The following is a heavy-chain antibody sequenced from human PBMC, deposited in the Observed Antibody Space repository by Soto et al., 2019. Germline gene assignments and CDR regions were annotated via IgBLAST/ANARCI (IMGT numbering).Heavy chain of an antibody. Sequence: SGESLKISCKGSGYSFTSYWISWVRQMPGKSLEWMGRIDPSDSYTNYSPSFQGHVTISADKSISTAYLQWSSLKASDTAMYYCARHWEGHCSGGSCYSRSYYYGMDVWGQGTTVTVSS. J-gene: IGHJ6*02. D-gene: IGHD2-15*01. CDR1: GYSFTSYW. CDR2: IDPSDSYT. V-gene: IGHV5-10-1*01. CDR3: ARHWEGHCSGGSCYSRSYYYGMDV.